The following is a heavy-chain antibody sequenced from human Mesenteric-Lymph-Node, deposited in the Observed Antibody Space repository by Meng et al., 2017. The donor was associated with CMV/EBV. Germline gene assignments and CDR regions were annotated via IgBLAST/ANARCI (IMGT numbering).Heavy chain of an antibody. J-gene: IGHJ4*02. CDR3: ARSNFYESSGYYPDF. D-gene: IGHD3-22*01. CDR2: INPNSGGT. CDR1: GYTFTGYY. Sequence: ASVKVSCKASGYTFTGYYMNWVRQAPGQGLEWMGWINPNSGGTIFAPKFQGRVTMTRDTSISTAYMELSGLRFDDTAVYYCARSNFYESSGYYPDFWGQGTLVTVS. V-gene: IGHV1-2*02.